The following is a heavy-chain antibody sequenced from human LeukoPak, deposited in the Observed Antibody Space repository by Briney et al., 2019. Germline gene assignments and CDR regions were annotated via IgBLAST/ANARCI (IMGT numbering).Heavy chain of an antibody. CDR2: IYYSGST. CDR3: ARSGYYDFWSGYSDAFDI. V-gene: IGHV4-59*01. CDR1: GGSISSYY. Sequence: SETLSLTCTVSGGSISSYYLSWIRQPPGKGLEWIGYIYYSGSTNYNPSLKSRVTISLDTSKNQFSLKLRLVTAAHPAVYYCARSGYYDFWSGYSDAFDIWGQGTMVTVSS. J-gene: IGHJ3*02. D-gene: IGHD3-3*01.